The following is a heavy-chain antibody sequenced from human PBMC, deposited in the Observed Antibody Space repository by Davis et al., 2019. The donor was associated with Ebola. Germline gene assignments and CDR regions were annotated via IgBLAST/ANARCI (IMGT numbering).Heavy chain of an antibody. CDR1: GGSFSGYY. V-gene: IGHV4-34*01. D-gene: IGHD3-10*01. Sequence: SETLSLTCAVYGGSFSGYYWSWIRQPPGKGLEWIGEINHSGSTNYNPSLKSRVTISVDTSKNQFSLKLSSVTAAATAVYYCARGRWFGELLLYYYYGMDVWGKGTTVTVSS. CDR2: INHSGST. CDR3: ARGRWFGELLLYYYYGMDV. J-gene: IGHJ6*04.